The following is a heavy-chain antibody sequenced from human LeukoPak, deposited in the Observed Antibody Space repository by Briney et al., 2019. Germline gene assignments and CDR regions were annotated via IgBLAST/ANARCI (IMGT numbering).Heavy chain of an antibody. D-gene: IGHD3-10*01. Sequence: GESLKISCKGSGYSFTSYWIGWVRQMPGKGLEWMGIIYPGDSDTRYSPSFQGQVTISADKSISTAYLQRSSPKASDTAMYYCARQGWFGELSPNWFDPWGQGTLVTVSS. CDR2: IYPGDSDT. V-gene: IGHV5-51*01. CDR1: GYSFTSYW. J-gene: IGHJ5*02. CDR3: ARQGWFGELSPNWFDP.